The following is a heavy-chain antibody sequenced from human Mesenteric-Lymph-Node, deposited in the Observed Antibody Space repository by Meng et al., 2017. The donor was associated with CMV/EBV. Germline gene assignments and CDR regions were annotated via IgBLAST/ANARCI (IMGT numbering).Heavy chain of an antibody. Sequence: GALKISCAASGFTFSNPWMSWVRQAPGKGLEWVANIKQDGYQKYYVDSVKGRFTISRDNAKNSLYLQMNSLRVEDTALYYCARVSRSGDWNNLFDYWGQATLVTVSS. V-gene: IGHV3-7*02. J-gene: IGHJ4*02. CDR2: IKQDGYQK. CDR3: ARVSRSGDWNNLFDY. D-gene: IGHD1-1*01. CDR1: GFTFSNPW.